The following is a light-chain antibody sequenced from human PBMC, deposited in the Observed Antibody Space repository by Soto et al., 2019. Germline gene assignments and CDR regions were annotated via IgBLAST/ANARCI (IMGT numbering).Light chain of an antibody. CDR2: DVS. Sequence: QSALTQPASVSGSPGQSITISCTGTSSDVGGYNYFSWYQQHPGKAPKLMIYDVSNRSSGVSNLFSGSKSGNTASLTISGLQAEDEADYYCSSYTGSSTLGVFATGSKVTV. CDR3: SSYTGSSTLGV. V-gene: IGLV2-14*01. J-gene: IGLJ1*01. CDR1: SSDVGGYNY.